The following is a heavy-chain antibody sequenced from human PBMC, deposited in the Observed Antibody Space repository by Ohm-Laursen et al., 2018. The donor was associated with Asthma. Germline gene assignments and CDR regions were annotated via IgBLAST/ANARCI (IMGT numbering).Heavy chain of an antibody. J-gene: IGHJ6*02. D-gene: IGHD2-15*01. Sequence: SLRLSCAASGFTFDDYAMHWVRQAPGKGLEWVSGISWNSGSIGYADSVKGRFTISRDNAKNSLYLQMNSLRAEDTALYYCAKDRGYCSGGSCYSGYYYYGMDVWSQGTTVTVSS. CDR3: AKDRGYCSGGSCYSGYYYYGMDV. CDR2: ISWNSGSI. CDR1: GFTFDDYA. V-gene: IGHV3-9*01.